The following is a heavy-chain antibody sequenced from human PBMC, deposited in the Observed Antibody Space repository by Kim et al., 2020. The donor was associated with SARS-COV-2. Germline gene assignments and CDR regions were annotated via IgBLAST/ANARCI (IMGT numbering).Heavy chain of an antibody. J-gene: IGHJ3*02. Sequence: GGSLRLSCAASGFTFSSYSMNWVRQAPGKGLEWVSSISSSSSYIYYADSVKGRFTISRDNAKNSLYLQMNSLRAEDTAVYYCARDRSPVDPYYYGSGSYNAFDIWGQGTMVTVSS. V-gene: IGHV3-21*04. D-gene: IGHD3-10*01. CDR3: ARDRSPVDPYYYGSGSYNAFDI. CDR1: GFTFSSYS. CDR2: ISSSSSYI.